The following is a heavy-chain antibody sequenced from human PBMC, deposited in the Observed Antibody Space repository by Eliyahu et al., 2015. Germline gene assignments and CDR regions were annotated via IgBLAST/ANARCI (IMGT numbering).Heavy chain of an antibody. V-gene: IGHV3-23*01. D-gene: IGHD3-22*01. CDR3: AKNSGYYYRSWYFDL. Sequence: EVQLLESGGGLVQPGGSLXLSCAASGFTFXSYAMGWVRQAPGKGLEWVSAISGSGGSTYYADSMKGRFTISRDNSKNTLYLQMNSLRAEDTAVYYCAKNSGYYYRSWYFDLWGRGTLVTVSS. J-gene: IGHJ2*01. CDR2: ISGSGGST. CDR1: GFTFXSYA.